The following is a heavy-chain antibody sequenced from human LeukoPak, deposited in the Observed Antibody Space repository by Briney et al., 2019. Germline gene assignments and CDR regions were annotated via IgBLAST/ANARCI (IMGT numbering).Heavy chain of an antibody. CDR1: GYTFTGYY. CDR2: INPNSGGT. Sequence: ASVKVSCKASGYTFTGYYMHWLRQAPGQGLEWMGRINPNSGGTNYAQKFQGRVTMNRDTSISTAYMELSRLRSDDTAVYYCARVQQLPTGYYFDYWGQGTLVTVSS. J-gene: IGHJ4*02. D-gene: IGHD6-13*01. CDR3: ARVQQLPTGYYFDY. V-gene: IGHV1-2*06.